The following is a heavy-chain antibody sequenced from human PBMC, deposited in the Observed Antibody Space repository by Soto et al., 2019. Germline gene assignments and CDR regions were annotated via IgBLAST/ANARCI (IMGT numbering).Heavy chain of an antibody. CDR3: ARDSAMVTDYYYYYYGMDV. D-gene: IGHD5-18*01. V-gene: IGHV1-69*01. CDR2: IIPIFGTA. J-gene: IGHJ6*02. Sequence: QVQLVQSGAEVKKPGSSVKVSCKASGGTFSSYAISWVRQAPGQGLEWMGGIIPIFGTANYAQKFQGRVTITADESTSTAYMELSSLRSEDTAVYYCARDSAMVTDYYYYYYGMDVWGQGTTVTVSS. CDR1: GGTFSSYA.